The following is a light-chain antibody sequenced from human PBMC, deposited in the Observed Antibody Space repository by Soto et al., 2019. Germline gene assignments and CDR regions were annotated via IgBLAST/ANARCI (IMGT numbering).Light chain of an antibody. J-gene: IGKJ1*01. Sequence: DIQMTPSPSTLSASVGDRVTITCRASQSVSSWLAWYQQKPGKAPNLLIYEASSLESGVPSRFSGSGSGTEFTLTISSLQPDDFATYYCQQYNSYSPRTFGQGTKVEIK. CDR2: EAS. CDR3: QQYNSYSPRT. CDR1: QSVSSW. V-gene: IGKV1-5*03.